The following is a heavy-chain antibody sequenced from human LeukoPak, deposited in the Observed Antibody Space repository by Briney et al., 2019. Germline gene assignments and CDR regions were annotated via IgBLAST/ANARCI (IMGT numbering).Heavy chain of an antibody. V-gene: IGHV3-13*01. CDR2: IGVAANT. Sequence: PGGSLRLSCAASGFTFSSYGMHWVRQATGKGLEWVSAIGVAANTFYSGSVKGRFTISRENAKNSLYLLMTSLRAEDTAVYYCARQNTPHGNFDYWGQGIQVTVSS. CDR3: ARQNTPHGNFDY. D-gene: IGHD1-26*01. CDR1: GFTFSSYG. J-gene: IGHJ4*02.